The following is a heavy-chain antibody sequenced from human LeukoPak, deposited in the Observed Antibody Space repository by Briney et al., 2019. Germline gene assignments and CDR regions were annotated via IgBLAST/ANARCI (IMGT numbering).Heavy chain of an antibody. V-gene: IGHV3-23*01. Sequence: PGGSLRLSCAASGFTLSTYAMHWVRQAPGKGLEWVAYISGTGFTTYYADSVKGRFTISSDSSKNTLFLQMNSLRAEDTAIYYGAKDGYNWIAFDAWGQGTLVTVSS. J-gene: IGHJ4*02. CDR1: GFTLSTYA. CDR2: ISGTGFTT. D-gene: IGHD1-20*01. CDR3: AKDGYNWIAFDA.